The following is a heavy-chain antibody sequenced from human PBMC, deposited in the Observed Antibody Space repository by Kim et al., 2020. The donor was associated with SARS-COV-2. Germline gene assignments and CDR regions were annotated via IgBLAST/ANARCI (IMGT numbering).Heavy chain of an antibody. V-gene: IGHV4-34*01. J-gene: IGHJ6*04. CDR2: IHQSGST. D-gene: IGHD2-2*02. Sequence: SETLSLTCAVYGGSFSGHYWSWIRQPPGKGLEWIGEIHQSGSTNYNPSLKSRVTISIDTSKNQFSLKLSSVTAADTGFYYCARGRAGVVPAPILGIGPHYAYFIMGVWGSGTAVTVSS. CDR1: GGSFSGHY. CDR3: ARGRAGVVPAPILGIGPHYAYFIMGV.